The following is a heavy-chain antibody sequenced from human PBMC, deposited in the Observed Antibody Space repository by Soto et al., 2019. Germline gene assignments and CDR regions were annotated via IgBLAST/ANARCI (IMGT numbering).Heavy chain of an antibody. J-gene: IGHJ3*02. Sequence: QVQLVQSGAEVKKPGSSVKVSCKASGGTFSSYTISWVRQAHGQGLEWMGRIIPILGIANYEQKFQGRVTITADKSTSKAYMELSSLRSEDTAVYYCAREEGYSSGWYSKIDAFEIWGQGTMVTVSS. CDR1: GGTFSSYT. CDR2: IIPILGIA. CDR3: AREEGYSSGWYSKIDAFEI. D-gene: IGHD6-19*01. V-gene: IGHV1-69*08.